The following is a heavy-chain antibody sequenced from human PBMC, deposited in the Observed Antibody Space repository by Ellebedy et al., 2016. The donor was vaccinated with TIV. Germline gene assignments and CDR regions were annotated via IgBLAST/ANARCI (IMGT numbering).Heavy chain of an antibody. CDR2: ISAYNGNT. CDR3: AKDSWAARYELGHYYYYYMDV. D-gene: IGHD6-6*01. Sequence: ASVKVSXXASGYTFTSYGISWVRQAPGQGLEWMGWISAYNGNTNYAQKLQGRVTLTTDTSTSTAYMELRSLRSDDTAVYYCAKDSWAARYELGHYYYYYMDVWGKGTTVTVSS. V-gene: IGHV1-18*01. J-gene: IGHJ6*03. CDR1: GYTFTSYG.